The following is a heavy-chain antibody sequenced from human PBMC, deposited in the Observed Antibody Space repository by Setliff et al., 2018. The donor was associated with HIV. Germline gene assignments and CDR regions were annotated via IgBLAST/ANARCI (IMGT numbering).Heavy chain of an antibody. D-gene: IGHD2-2*01. CDR3: ATQRDIVMVPGQGGFDI. CDR1: GYTFDSYG. V-gene: IGHV1-18*01. CDR2: ITDCNGNT. Sequence: ASVKVSCKASGYTFDSYGISWVRQAPGQGLEWMGWITDCNGNTNYAQKLQGRVTMTTDTSTSTAYMELRSLRSDDTAVYYCATQRDIVMVPGQGGFDIWAQGTMVTVS. J-gene: IGHJ3*02.